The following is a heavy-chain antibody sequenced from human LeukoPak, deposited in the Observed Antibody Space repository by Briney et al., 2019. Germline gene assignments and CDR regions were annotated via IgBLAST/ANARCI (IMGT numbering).Heavy chain of an antibody. V-gene: IGHV4-39*01. CDR2: IYYSGST. CDR1: GGSISSSSYY. Sequence: SETLSLTCTVSGGSISSSSYYWGWIRQPPGKGLEWIGSIYYSGSTYYNPSLKSRVTISVDTSKNQFSLKLSSVTAADAAVYYCARPRGGYSFRDAFDIWGQGTMVTVSS. J-gene: IGHJ3*02. CDR3: ARPRGGYSFRDAFDI. D-gene: IGHD5-18*01.